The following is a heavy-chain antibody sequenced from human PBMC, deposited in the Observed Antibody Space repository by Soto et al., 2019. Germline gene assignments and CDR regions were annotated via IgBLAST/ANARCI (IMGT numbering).Heavy chain of an antibody. CDR2: INHSGST. J-gene: IGHJ6*02. CDR1: GGSFSGYY. Sequence: PSETLSLTCAVYGGSFSGYYWSWIRQPPGKGLEWIGEINHSGSTNYNPSLKSRVTISVDTSKNQFSLKLSSVTAADTAVYYCARGRTMVRGVLGFVYYGMDVWGQGTTVTVSS. V-gene: IGHV4-34*01. CDR3: ARGRTMVRGVLGFVYYGMDV. D-gene: IGHD3-10*01.